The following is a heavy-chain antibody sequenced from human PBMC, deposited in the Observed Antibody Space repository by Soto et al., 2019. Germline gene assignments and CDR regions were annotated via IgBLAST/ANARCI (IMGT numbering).Heavy chain of an antibody. D-gene: IGHD6-13*01. J-gene: IGHJ4*02. V-gene: IGHV4-59*12. Sequence: SETLSLTCTVSGGSISSYYWSWIRQPPGKGLEWIGYIYYSGSTNYSPSLKSRVTISVDTSKNQFSLKLSSVTAADTAVYYCARGPGYSSSWTHLDYWGQGTLVTVSS. CDR2: IYYSGST. CDR3: ARGPGYSSSWTHLDY. CDR1: GGSISSYY.